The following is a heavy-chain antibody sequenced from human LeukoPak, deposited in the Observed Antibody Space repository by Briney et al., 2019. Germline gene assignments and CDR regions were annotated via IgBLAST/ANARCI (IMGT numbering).Heavy chain of an antibody. J-gene: IGHJ5*02. CDR3: ARVRGNGLDP. V-gene: IGHV4-59*02. CDR2: VHYSGST. Sequence: PSETLSLTCTVSGGSVSSGYWSWIRQPPGKGLEWIGYVHYSGSTNYNPSLKSRLTISVGTSKIDFSLKLTSVTAADTAVYYCARVRGNGLDPWGPGTLVTVSS. D-gene: IGHD2-15*01. CDR1: GGSVSSGY.